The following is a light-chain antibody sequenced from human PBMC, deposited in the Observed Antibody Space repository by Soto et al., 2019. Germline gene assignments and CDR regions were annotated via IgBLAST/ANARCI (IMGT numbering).Light chain of an antibody. V-gene: IGKV1-5*01. Sequence: DIQMTQSPSSLSASVGDSVTITCRARQNIHPWLAWFQLKPGQAPKLLVYNASSLVSGVPSRFAASGSETEFTLTIDSLQPDDFATYYCQQNNFYFGRGTKVDI. CDR2: NAS. CDR1: QNIHPW. CDR3: QQNNFY. J-gene: IGKJ3*01.